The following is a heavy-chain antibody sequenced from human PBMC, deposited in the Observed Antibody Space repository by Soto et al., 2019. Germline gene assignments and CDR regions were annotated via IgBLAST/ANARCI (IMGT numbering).Heavy chain of an antibody. CDR1: GGPFPNGGYY. V-gene: IGHV4-31*03. J-gene: IGHJ4*02. Sequence: QVELQESGPGLVKPSQTLSLTCTVTGGPFPNGGYYWSWIRQEPGKGLEWIGYSHHSGDTSYNRSLRSRVTISTDTSKTQFSLRLRSVTSADTAVYYCARGDSQVSSVFDYWGQGMLVTVSS. CDR3: ARGDSQVSSVFDY. D-gene: IGHD3-16*01. CDR2: SHHSGDT.